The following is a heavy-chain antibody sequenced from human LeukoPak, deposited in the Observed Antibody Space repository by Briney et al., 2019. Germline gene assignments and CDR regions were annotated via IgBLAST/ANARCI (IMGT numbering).Heavy chain of an antibody. V-gene: IGHV3-53*01. CDR1: GFTVSGHY. CDR3: ASNSYNSANWFDP. D-gene: IGHD5-24*01. Sequence: GGSLRLSCAASGFTVSGHYMTWVRQAPGKGLEWVSVTYSGGSTSFADSVKGRFTISRDNSKNTLYLQMNSLRVEDTAVYYCASNSYNSANWFDPWGQGTLVTVSS. CDR2: TYSGGST. J-gene: IGHJ5*02.